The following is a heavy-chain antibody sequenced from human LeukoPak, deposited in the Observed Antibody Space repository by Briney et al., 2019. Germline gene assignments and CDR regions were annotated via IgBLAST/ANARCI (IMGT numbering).Heavy chain of an antibody. V-gene: IGHV3-7*01. CDR2: IKQDGSEK. CDR1: GFIFSSYG. Sequence: GGSLRLSCAASGFIFSSYGMSWVRQAPGKGLEWVANIKQDGSEKYYVDSVKGRFTISRDNAKNSLYLQMNSLRAEDTAVYYCARVGSYYDSSGYFTFDYWGQGTLVTVSS. CDR3: ARVGSYYDSSGYFTFDY. D-gene: IGHD3-22*01. J-gene: IGHJ4*02.